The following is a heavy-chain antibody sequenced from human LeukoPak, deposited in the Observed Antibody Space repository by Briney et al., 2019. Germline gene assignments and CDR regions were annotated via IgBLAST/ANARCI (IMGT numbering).Heavy chain of an antibody. D-gene: IGHD6-13*01. Sequence: GGSLRLSCAASGFTFSSYAMSWVRQAPGKGLEWVSAISGSGGSTYYADSVKGRFTLPRDNSKNTLYLQMNSLTVEDTAVYYCARSQSSSLIDYWGQGTLVTVSS. CDR2: ISGSGGST. J-gene: IGHJ4*02. CDR3: ARSQSSSLIDY. CDR1: GFTFSSYA. V-gene: IGHV3-23*01.